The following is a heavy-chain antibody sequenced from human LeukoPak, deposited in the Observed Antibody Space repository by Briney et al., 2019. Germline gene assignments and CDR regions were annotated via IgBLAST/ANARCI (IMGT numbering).Heavy chain of an antibody. Sequence: EASVKVSCKASGGTFSSYAISWVRQAPGQGLEWMGRIIPILGIANYAQKFQGRVTITADKSTSTACMELSSLRSEDTAVYYCARLSYYYDSSGYTDWFDPWGQGTLVTVSS. CDR3: ARLSYYYDSSGYTDWFDP. D-gene: IGHD3-22*01. CDR2: IIPILGIA. J-gene: IGHJ5*02. V-gene: IGHV1-69*04. CDR1: GGTFSSYA.